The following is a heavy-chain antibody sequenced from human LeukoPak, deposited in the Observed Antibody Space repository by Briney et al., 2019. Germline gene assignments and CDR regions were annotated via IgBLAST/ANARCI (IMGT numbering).Heavy chain of an antibody. CDR2: IKQDGSEK. D-gene: IGHD6-6*01. J-gene: IGHJ4*02. CDR3: ARGVRASGSSAVLFDY. CDR1: GFISNSYW. Sequence: GGSLRLSCAASGFISNSYWMSWVRQAPGKGLEWVANIKQDGSEKNYVDSVKGRFTISRDNAKNSLYLQMNTLRAEDTAVYYCARGVRASGSSAVLFDYWGQGTLVTVSS. V-gene: IGHV3-7*01.